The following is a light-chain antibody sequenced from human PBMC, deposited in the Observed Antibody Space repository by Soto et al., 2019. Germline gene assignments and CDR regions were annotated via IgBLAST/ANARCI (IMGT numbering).Light chain of an antibody. CDR1: QTISRY. J-gene: IGKJ3*01. V-gene: IGKV1-39*01. CDR3: QQSYTTHAIT. Sequence: DIQMTQSPSSLSASVGDRVTITCRASQTISRYLNWYQQKPGKPPKLLIYGASGLQGVVPSRFSGSGSGTDFTLTISSLQPEDFATYSCQQSYTTHAITVGAGTKVHIK. CDR2: GAS.